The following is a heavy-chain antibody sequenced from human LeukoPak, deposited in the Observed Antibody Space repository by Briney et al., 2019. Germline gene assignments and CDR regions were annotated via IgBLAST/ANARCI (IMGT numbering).Heavy chain of an antibody. CDR1: GFTFSSYA. V-gene: IGHV3-23*01. CDR3: AKVSGSSAWYHYFDY. Sequence: PGGPLRLSCAASGFTFSSYAMTWVRQAPGKGLEWVSTIRGSGGSTYYADSVKGRFTISGDNSKNTLYLQMNSLRAEDTAVYFCAKVSGSSAWYHYFDYWGQGTLVTVSS. D-gene: IGHD6-19*01. CDR2: IRGSGGST. J-gene: IGHJ4*02.